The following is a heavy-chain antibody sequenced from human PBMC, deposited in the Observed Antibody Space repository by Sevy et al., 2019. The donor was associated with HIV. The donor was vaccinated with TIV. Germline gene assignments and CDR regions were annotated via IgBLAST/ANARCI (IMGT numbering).Heavy chain of an antibody. J-gene: IGHJ4*02. V-gene: IGHV3-33*06. CDR2: IWYDGSNQ. Sequence: GGSLRLSCAASGFTFSSYGMHWVRQAPGKGLEWVAVIWYDGSNQYYADSVKGRFTISRDNSKNTLYLQMNSLRVEDTEVYYCEKKARDGYTIPIDYWGQGTLVTVSS. D-gene: IGHD1-1*01. CDR1: GFTFSSYG. CDR3: EKKARDGYTIPIDY.